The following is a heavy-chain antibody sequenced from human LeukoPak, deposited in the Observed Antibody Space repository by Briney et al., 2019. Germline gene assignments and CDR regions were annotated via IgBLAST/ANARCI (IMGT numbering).Heavy chain of an antibody. CDR2: INPSGDTT. V-gene: IGHV1-46*01. CDR1: GYTFTSYY. CDR3: ARETRSLVIGAAAGPWNY. D-gene: IGHD6-13*01. J-gene: IGHJ4*02. Sequence: GASVKVSCKASGYTFTSYYMHWVRQAPGQGLEWMGIINPSGDTTSYAQKFQDRVTMTRDTSTSTVYMELSSLRSEDTAMYYCARETRSLVIGAAAGPWNYWGQGTLVTVSS.